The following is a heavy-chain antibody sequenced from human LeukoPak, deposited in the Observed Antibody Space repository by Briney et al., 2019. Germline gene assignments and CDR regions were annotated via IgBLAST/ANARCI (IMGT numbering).Heavy chain of an antibody. D-gene: IGHD2-2*01. Sequence: ASVKVSCKASGYTFTSYDINWVRQATGQGLEWMGWMNPNSGNTGYAQKFQGRVTMTRSTSISTAYMELSSLTSEDTAVYYCARVGLVVPAAVTFDYWGQGTLVTVSS. CDR2: MNPNSGNT. CDR3: ARVGLVVPAAVTFDY. J-gene: IGHJ4*02. V-gene: IGHV1-8*01. CDR1: GYTFTSYD.